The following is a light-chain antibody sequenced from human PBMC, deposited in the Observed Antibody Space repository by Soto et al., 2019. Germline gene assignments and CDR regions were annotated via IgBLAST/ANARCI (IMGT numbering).Light chain of an antibody. Sequence: EMVLTQSPGTLSLSPGERATLSCRASQSVYSSSLAWYQQKPGQAPRLLIYGVSIRATGIPDRFSGSGSGIDFTLTISRLEPEDFAVYYCQQYGSSPSTFGQGTKVEIK. CDR2: GVS. CDR3: QQYGSSPST. CDR1: QSVYSSS. V-gene: IGKV3-20*01. J-gene: IGKJ2*01.